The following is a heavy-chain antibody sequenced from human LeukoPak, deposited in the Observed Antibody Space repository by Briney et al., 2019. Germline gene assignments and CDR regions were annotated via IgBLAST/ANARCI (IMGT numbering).Heavy chain of an antibody. V-gene: IGHV4-34*01. D-gene: IGHD5-18*01. J-gene: IGHJ4*02. Sequence: SETLSLTCAVYGGSFSGYYWSWIRLPPGKGLEWIGEIDHSGSTNYNPSLKSRVTISVDTSKNQFSLKLSSVTAADTAVYYCARGGYSYGRRKGPFDYWGQGTLVTVSS. CDR3: ARGGYSYGRRKGPFDY. CDR1: GGSFSGYY. CDR2: IDHSGST.